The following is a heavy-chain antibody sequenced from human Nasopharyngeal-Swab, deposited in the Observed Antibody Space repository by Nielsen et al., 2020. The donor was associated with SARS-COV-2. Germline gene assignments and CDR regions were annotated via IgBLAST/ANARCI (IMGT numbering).Heavy chain of an antibody. CDR3: ARAGGAAGAMDV. CDR1: GFTFSDYW. J-gene: IGHJ6*02. Sequence: GESLKISCGASGFTFSDYWSHWVRQVPGKGLVWVSRINEDGSVTNYADSVKGRFMISRDNAKNTLYLQMNSLRAEDTAVYYCARAGGAAGAMDVWGQGTTVTVSS. D-gene: IGHD6-13*01. V-gene: IGHV3-74*01. CDR2: INEDGSVT.